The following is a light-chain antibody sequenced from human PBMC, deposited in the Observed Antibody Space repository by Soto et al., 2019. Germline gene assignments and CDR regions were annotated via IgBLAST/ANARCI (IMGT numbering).Light chain of an antibody. CDR2: NNN. V-gene: IGLV1-44*01. J-gene: IGLJ2*01. Sequence: QSVLTQTPSASGTPGQRVSISCSGSRSDIGSNTVNWYQQVPGTAPKLLIYNNNQRPSGVPDRFSGSKSGTSASLAISGLQSEDEADYYCATWDDSLNGVVFCGGTKLTVL. CDR1: RSDIGSNT. CDR3: ATWDDSLNGVV.